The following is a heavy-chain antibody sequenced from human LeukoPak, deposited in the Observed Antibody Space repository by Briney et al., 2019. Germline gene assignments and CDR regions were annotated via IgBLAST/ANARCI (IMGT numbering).Heavy chain of an antibody. CDR2: IYYSGST. Sequence: SETLSLTCTVSGGSISSSSYYWGWIRQPPGKGLEWNGSIYYSGSTYYNTSLKSRVTISVDTSKNQFSLKLSSVAAAGTAVYYCARETYYYDSSGYYYHFDYWGQGTLVTVSS. J-gene: IGHJ4*02. D-gene: IGHD3-22*01. CDR1: GGSISSSSYY. CDR3: ARETYYYDSSGYYYHFDY. V-gene: IGHV4-39*07.